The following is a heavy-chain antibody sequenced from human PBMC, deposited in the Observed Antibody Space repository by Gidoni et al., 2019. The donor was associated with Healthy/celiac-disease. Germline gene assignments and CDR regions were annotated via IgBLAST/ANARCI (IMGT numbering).Heavy chain of an antibody. D-gene: IGHD7-27*01. CDR3: ATSLTFFDY. CDR1: GFSFTTSR. Sequence: EVQLVESGGDLVQPGGSLRLSCTASGFSFTTSRMNWVRQAPGKGLEWISFIDSSGSAIYYADSVKGRFTISRDNAKDSLYLQMNSLRDDDTAVYYCATSLTFFDYWGQGTLVIVSS. J-gene: IGHJ4*02. CDR2: IDSSGSAI. V-gene: IGHV3-48*02.